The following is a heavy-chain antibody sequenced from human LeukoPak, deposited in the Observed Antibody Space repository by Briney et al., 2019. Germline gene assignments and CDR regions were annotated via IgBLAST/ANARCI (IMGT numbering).Heavy chain of an antibody. V-gene: IGHV5-51*01. Sequence: GESLKISCKASGYSFTTYWIGWVRQMPGKGLEWMGIIYPADSTAHYSPSFQGQVTISVDKSINTAYLQWSRLKASDTAMYYCARRNSGWYPTSWFDPWGQGTLVTVSS. CDR2: IYPADSTA. CDR1: GYSFTTYW. CDR3: ARRNSGWYPTSWFDP. J-gene: IGHJ5*02. D-gene: IGHD6-19*01.